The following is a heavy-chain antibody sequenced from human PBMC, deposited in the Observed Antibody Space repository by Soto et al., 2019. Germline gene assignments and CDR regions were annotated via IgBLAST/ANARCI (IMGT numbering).Heavy chain of an antibody. J-gene: IGHJ3*02. CDR3: ARVNEGAFDI. V-gene: IGHV1-3*01. CDR2: INAGNGNT. Sequence: ASVKVSCKASGGTFSSYTISWVRQAPGQRLEWMGRINAGNGNTKYAQKFQGRVTITRDKSASTAYMELSSLRSEDTAVYYCARVNEGAFDIWGQGTMVTVSS. CDR1: GGTFSSYT.